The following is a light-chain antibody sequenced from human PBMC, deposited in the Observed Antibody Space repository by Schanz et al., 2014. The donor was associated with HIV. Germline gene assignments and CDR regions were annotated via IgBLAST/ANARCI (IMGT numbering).Light chain of an antibody. CDR1: NGAVTSGHF. J-gene: IGLJ3*02. V-gene: IGLV7-46*01. Sequence: QTVVTQEPSVTVSPGGTVTLTCDSSNGAVTSGHFPYWFQQKPGHAPRTLIYDTNKKHPWTPARFSGSLLGGKAALTLSGAQPEDEADYYCFLLFSGARVFGGGTKLTVL. CDR3: FLLFSGARV. CDR2: DTN.